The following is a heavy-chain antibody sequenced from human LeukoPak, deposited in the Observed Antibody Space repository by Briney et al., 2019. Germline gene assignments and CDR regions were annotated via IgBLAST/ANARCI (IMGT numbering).Heavy chain of an antibody. J-gene: IGHJ6*02. CDR2: IYYSGST. Sequence: SETLSLTCTVSGGSISSYYWSWIRQPPGKGLEWIGYIYYSGSTNYNPSLKSRVTISVDTSKNQFSLKLSSVTAADTAVYYCARGPGGDFWSGYLPYGMDVWGQGTTVTVSS. V-gene: IGHV4-59*01. CDR3: ARGPGGDFWSGYLPYGMDV. D-gene: IGHD3-3*01. CDR1: GGSISSYY.